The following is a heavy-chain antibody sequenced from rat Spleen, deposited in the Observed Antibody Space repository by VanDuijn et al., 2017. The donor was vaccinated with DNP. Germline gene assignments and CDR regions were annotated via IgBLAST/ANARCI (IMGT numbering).Heavy chain of an antibody. V-gene: IGHV5-58*01. CDR2: INTDGVST. J-gene: IGHJ2*01. Sequence: EVQLVETGGGLVQPGRSLKLSCVASGFTFSSYWMYWLRLTPGKGLEWVASINTDGVSTYYPDSVKGRFTISRDNAKSTLYLQMNSLRSEDTATYYCARLLAGRSYYFDYWGQGVMVTVSS. CDR1: GFTFSSYW. CDR3: ARLLAGRSYYFDY. D-gene: IGHD1-4*01.